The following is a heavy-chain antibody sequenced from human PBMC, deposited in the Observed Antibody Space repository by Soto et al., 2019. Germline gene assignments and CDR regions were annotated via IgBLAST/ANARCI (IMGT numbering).Heavy chain of an antibody. D-gene: IGHD4-4*01. J-gene: IGHJ4*02. CDR1: GGSISSGCYY. CDR2: IYYSGST. V-gene: IGHV4-31*03. CDR3: ARGDYSNYVAY. Sequence: PSETLSLTCTVSGGSISSGCYYWSWIRQNPGKGLEWIGYIYYSGSTYYNPSLKSRVTISVDTSKNQFSLKLSSVTAEDTAVYYCARGDYSNYVAYWGQGTLVTVSS.